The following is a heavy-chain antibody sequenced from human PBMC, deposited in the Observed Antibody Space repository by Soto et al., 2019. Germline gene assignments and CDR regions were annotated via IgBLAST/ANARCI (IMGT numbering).Heavy chain of an antibody. J-gene: IGHJ5*02. V-gene: IGHV3-23*01. CDR3: ARDRRGVLDP. Sequence: EVQLLGSGGGLVQPGGSLGPSVAASGFTFSDYDIGWVRQAPGRGLEWVSAISASGRTTYYADSVKGRFTISRDNSKDTLYLQMNSLRVEDTAVFYCARDRRGVLDPWGQGIPVTVSS. CDR1: GFTFSDYD. CDR2: ISASGRTT.